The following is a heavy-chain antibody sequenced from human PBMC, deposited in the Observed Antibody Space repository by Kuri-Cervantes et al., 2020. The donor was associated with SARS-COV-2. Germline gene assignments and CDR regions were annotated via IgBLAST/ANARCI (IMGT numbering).Heavy chain of an antibody. Sequence: SETLSLTCAVYGGSFNDYWWSWVRQPPGTGLEWIGDIKHSGSTNCNPSLKSRVTISVDTSENQFSLKLTSVTAADTAVYYCARGVPGFWGPGTLVTVSS. J-gene: IGHJ4*02. CDR1: GGSFNDYW. CDR2: IKHSGST. V-gene: IGHV4-34*01. CDR3: ARGVPGF.